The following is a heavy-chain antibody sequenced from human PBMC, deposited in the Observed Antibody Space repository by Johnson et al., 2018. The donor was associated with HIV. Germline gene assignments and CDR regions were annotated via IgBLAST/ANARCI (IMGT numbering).Heavy chain of an antibody. J-gene: IGHJ3*02. CDR2: IYNDGSRT. CDR1: GFAFRTYW. D-gene: IGHD1-26*01. Sequence: MLLVESGGGVVQPGRSLRLSCAASGFAFRTYWMVWVRQVPGKRPVWVARIYNDGSRTTYADSVRGRFNISRDNAKYTLYLQMNSLRAEDTAVYYCAKDWSRTVGATLGPGAFDIWGQGTMVTVSS. V-gene: IGHV3-74*03. CDR3: AKDWSRTVGATLGPGAFDI.